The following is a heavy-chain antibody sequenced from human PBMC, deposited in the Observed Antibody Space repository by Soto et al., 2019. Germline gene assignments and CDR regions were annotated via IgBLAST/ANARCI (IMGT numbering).Heavy chain of an antibody. V-gene: IGHV3-48*02. D-gene: IGHD3-10*01. Sequence: EVQLVESGGGLVQPGGSLRLSCAGSGFTFSYYSMNWVRQAPGKGLEWVSYIGGSSSTIYYADSVMGRFAISRDNAKNSLYLQMNSLRDEGTAVYYCARKKDGSGGYSFDYWGQGTLVTVSS. CDR2: IGGSSSTI. CDR1: GFTFSYYS. CDR3: ARKKDGSGGYSFDY. J-gene: IGHJ4*02.